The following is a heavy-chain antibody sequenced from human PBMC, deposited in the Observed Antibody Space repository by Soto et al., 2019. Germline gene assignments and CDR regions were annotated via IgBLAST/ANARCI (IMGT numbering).Heavy chain of an antibody. Sequence: EVQLVESGGGLVQPGGSLKLSCAASGFTFSGSAMHWVRQASGKGLEWVGHIRSKANSYATAYAESVKGRFTISRDDSKNTAYLQMNSLKTADTAVYYCTRVDGVGVHSWGQGTLVTVSS. CDR1: GFTFSGSA. J-gene: IGHJ5*02. CDR2: IRSKANSYAT. D-gene: IGHD1-26*01. V-gene: IGHV3-73*01. CDR3: TRVDGVGVHS.